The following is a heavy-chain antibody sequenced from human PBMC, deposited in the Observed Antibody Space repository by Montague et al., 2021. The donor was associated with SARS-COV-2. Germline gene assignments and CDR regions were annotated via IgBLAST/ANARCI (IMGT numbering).Heavy chain of an antibody. V-gene: IGHV2-70*11. D-gene: IGHD3-9*01. CDR1: GFSLSTSGMC. CDR2: IDWDDDK. Sequence: PALVKPTPTLTLTCTFSGFSLSTSGMCVSWIRQPPGKALEWLARIDWDDDKYYSTSLKTRLTISKDTSKNRVVLTMTNMDPVDTATYYCARTHYDILPGYYYDMDVWGQGTTVTVSS. J-gene: IGHJ6*02. CDR3: ARTHYDILPGYYYDMDV.